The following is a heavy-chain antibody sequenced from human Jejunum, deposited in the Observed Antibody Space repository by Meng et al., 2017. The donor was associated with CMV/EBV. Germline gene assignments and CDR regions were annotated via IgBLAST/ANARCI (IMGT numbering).Heavy chain of an antibody. Sequence: YAMSWVRQAPGKGLGWVSFVGVSGSTTYYADSVRGRFTISRDNSDNMLYLQMNSLRGEDTAVYYCAKGFTTFGLVIPFLYYGMDVWGQGTTVTVSS. CDR1: YA. D-gene: IGHD3/OR15-3a*01. CDR2: VGVSGSTT. J-gene: IGHJ6*02. CDR3: AKGFTTFGLVIPFLYYGMDV. V-gene: IGHV3-23*01.